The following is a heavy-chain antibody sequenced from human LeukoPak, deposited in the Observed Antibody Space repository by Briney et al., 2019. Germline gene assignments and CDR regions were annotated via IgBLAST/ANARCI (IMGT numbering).Heavy chain of an antibody. D-gene: IGHD2-21*01. CDR1: GFTFRRYA. V-gene: IGHV3-23*01. J-gene: IGHJ4*02. Sequence: GGSLRLSCAASGFTFRRYAMSWVRQAPGKGLAWVSAISGSGGRTYYADSVRGRFTISRDNSKNTVYVQMNSLRAEDTAVYFCVVVSYCAVDCYDYWGQGTVVTVSS. CDR2: ISGSGGRT. CDR3: VVVSYCAVDCYDY.